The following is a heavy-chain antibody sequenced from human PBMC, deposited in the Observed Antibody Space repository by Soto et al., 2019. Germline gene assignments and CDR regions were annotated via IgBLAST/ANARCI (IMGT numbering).Heavy chain of an antibody. D-gene: IGHD3-16*01. CDR3: ARGGTPIDY. CDR2: ISAYNGNT. J-gene: IGHJ4*02. V-gene: IGHV1-18*01. CDR1: GYTFTNFG. Sequence: QVQLVQSGAEVKKPGASVKVSCKASGYTFTNFGISWVRQAPGQGLEWMGWISAYNGNTNYAQKFQGRVTMTTDTSRSTAYMEVRSLRFADTAVYYWARGGTPIDYWGQGTLVTVSS.